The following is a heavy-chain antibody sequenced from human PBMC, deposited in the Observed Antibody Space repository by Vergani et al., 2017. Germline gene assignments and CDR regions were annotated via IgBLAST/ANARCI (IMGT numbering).Heavy chain of an antibody. Sequence: QVQLQESGPGLVKPSQTLSLTCTVSGRSISSGDYYWSWIRQPPGKGLEWIGYIYYSGSTYYNPSLKSRVTISVDTSKNQFSLKLSSVTAADTAVYYCARDPSYYYGSGSYYTGYWGQGTLVTVSS. J-gene: IGHJ4*02. CDR2: IYYSGST. D-gene: IGHD3-10*01. CDR1: GRSISSGDYY. V-gene: IGHV4-30-4*08. CDR3: ARDPSYYYGSGSYYTGY.